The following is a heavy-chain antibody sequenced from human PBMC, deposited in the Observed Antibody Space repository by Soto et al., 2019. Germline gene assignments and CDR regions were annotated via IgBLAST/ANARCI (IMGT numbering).Heavy chain of an antibody. CDR1: GFTFSNPW. Sequence: GGSLRLSCAASGFTFSNPWMSWVRQAPGKGLEWVGRIKSKTDGRTTDYAAPVKGRFTISSNDSKNTLYLQMNSLKTEDTAVYYCTPSMITFGGVIVPIDYWGQGTLVTVSS. V-gene: IGHV3-15*01. J-gene: IGHJ4*02. D-gene: IGHD3-16*02. CDR3: TPSMITFGGVIVPIDY. CDR2: IKSKTDGRTT.